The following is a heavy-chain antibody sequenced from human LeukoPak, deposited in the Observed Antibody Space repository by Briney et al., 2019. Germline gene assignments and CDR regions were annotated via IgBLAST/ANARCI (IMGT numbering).Heavy chain of an antibody. J-gene: IGHJ6*03. Sequence: ASVKVSCKASGYTFTSYGISWVRQAPGQGLEWMGWISAYNGNTNYAQKFQGRVTMTRNTSISTAYMELSSLRSEDTAVYYCARVDYGSGSLGGYYMDVWGKGTTVTISS. D-gene: IGHD3-10*01. CDR3: ARVDYGSGSLGGYYMDV. CDR2: ISAYNGNT. V-gene: IGHV1-18*01. CDR1: GYTFTSYG.